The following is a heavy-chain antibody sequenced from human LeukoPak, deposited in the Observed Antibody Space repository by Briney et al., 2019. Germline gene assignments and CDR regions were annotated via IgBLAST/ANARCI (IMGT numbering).Heavy chain of an antibody. CDR1: GYTFTSYD. CDR3: SRPRHYYYGMDV. Sequence: ASVKVSCKASGYTFTSYDINWVRQATGQGLEWMGWMNPNSGNTGYAQKFQGRVPMTRNTSISTAYMELSSLRSEDTAVYYCSRPRHYYYGMDVWGQGTTVTDSS. V-gene: IGHV1-8*01. CDR2: MNPNSGNT. J-gene: IGHJ6*02.